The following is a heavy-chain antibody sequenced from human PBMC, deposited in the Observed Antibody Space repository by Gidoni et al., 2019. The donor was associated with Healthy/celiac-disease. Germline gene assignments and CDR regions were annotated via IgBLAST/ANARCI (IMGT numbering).Heavy chain of an antibody. Sequence: QVQLVESGGGVVQPGRSLRLSCAASGFTFSSYGMHWVRQAPGKGLEWVAVISYDGSNNYYADSVKGRFTISRDNSKNTLYLQMNSLRAEDTAVYYCAKVYYDSSGYYFGVYYYYGMDVWGQGTTVTVSS. CDR3: AKVYYDSSGYYFGVYYYYGMDV. CDR2: ISYDGSNN. J-gene: IGHJ6*02. D-gene: IGHD3-22*01. V-gene: IGHV3-30*18. CDR1: GFTFSSYG.